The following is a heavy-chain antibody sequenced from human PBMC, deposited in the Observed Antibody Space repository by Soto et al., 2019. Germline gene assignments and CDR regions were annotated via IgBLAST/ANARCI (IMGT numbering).Heavy chain of an antibody. CDR2: VGIGSTKT. CDR3: AREGVASATHPWGAAFDI. D-gene: IGHD3-16*01. J-gene: IGHJ3*02. Sequence: QVQLVQSGAEVKKPGASVKVSCKASGYTFTNYVIHWVRQAPGQSLEWMGWVGIGSTKTDYSQKFLGRVTFSRDTSANTAHRELSGLKSEDTAVYYCAREGVASATHPWGAAFDIWGQGTMVTVSS. V-gene: IGHV1-3*04. CDR1: GYTFTNYV.